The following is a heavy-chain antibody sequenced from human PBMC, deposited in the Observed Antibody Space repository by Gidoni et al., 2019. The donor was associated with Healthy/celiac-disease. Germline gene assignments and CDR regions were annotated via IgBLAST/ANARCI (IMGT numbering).Heavy chain of an antibody. D-gene: IGHD3-22*01. CDR1: GFTVSSYA. V-gene: IGHV3-23*01. Sequence: EVQLLESGGGVVQPGGSLRLSCAASGFTVSSYARSWVRQAPGKGLEWVSAISGSGGITYYADSVKGRFTISRDNSKTTLYLHMNSLRAEDTAVYYCAKYNYYDSSGYAFDIWGQGTMVTVSS. J-gene: IGHJ3*02. CDR2: ISGSGGIT. CDR3: AKYNYYDSSGYAFDI.